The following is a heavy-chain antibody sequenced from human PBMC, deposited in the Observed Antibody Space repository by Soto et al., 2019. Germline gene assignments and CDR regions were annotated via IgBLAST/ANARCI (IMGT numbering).Heavy chain of an antibody. D-gene: IGHD6-6*01. Sequence: EVPLLESGGGLVQPGESLRLSCAASGFTFSSYAMSWVRQAPGKGLEWVSVISGSDYSTYYADSVKGRFTISRDNFMNTLYLQMMSLRAEDTAVYYCAKRSSSSTFDYWGQGTLVTVSS. J-gene: IGHJ4*01. CDR2: ISGSDYST. CDR3: AKRSSSSTFDY. CDR1: GFTFSSYA. V-gene: IGHV3-23*01.